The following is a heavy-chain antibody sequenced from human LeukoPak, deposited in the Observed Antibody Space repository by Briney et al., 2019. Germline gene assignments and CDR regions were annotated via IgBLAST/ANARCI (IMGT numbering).Heavy chain of an antibody. V-gene: IGHV3-48*03. Sequence: PGGSLRLSCAASGFTFSSYEMNWVRQAPGKGLEWVSYISSSGNTIYYADSVKDRFTISRDNGKNSMYLQMNSLRAEDTAVYYCARGELGYSYGLAYVWGKGTTVTVPS. CDR2: ISSSGNTI. CDR1: GFTFSSYE. D-gene: IGHD5-18*01. CDR3: ARGELGYSYGLAYV. J-gene: IGHJ6*04.